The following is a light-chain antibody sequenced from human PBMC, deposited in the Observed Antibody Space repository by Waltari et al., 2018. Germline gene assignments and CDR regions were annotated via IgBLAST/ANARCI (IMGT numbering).Light chain of an antibody. CDR3: QTYDISLRGWV. Sequence: QSMLTQPPSVSGAPGQRVTISCTWSSSNIGADYDVHWYQQLPGTAPKLLIYGDSTRPSGVPDRFSGSKSGTSASLAITGLQAEDEADYYCQTYDISLRGWVFGGGTELTVL. CDR1: SSNIGADYD. J-gene: IGLJ3*02. V-gene: IGLV1-40*01. CDR2: GDS.